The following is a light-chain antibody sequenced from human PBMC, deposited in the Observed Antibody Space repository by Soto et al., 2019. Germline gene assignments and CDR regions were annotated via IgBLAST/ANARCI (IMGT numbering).Light chain of an antibody. CDR1: SGHNSYA. J-gene: IGLJ2*01. CDR3: QTWGTGIQV. Sequence: QPVLTQSPSASASLGASVKLTCTLSSGHNSYAIAWHQQQPEKGPRYLMNLNSDGSHNKGDGIPDRFSGSSSGAERYLTISSLQSEDEADYYCQTWGTGIQVFGGGTKLTVL. V-gene: IGLV4-69*01. CDR2: LNSDGSH.